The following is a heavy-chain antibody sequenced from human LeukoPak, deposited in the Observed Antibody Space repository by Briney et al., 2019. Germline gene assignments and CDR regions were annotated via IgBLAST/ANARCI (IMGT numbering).Heavy chain of an antibody. CDR3: AREDMTTVTTRWAFEI. J-gene: IGHJ3*02. V-gene: IGHV3-30*04. Sequence: GGSLRLSCAASGFTFSNFAMHWVRQAPGKGLEWVAVISYDGSIKYYADSVKGRFTISRDNSKNTLYLQMNSLRAEDTAVYYCAREDMTTVTTRWAFEIWRQGSMVTVSS. CDR2: ISYDGSIK. D-gene: IGHD4-17*01. CDR1: GFTFSNFA.